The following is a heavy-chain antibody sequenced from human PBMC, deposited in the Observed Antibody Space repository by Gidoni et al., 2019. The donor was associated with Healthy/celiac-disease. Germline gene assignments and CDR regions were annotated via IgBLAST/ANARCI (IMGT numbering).Heavy chain of an antibody. Sequence: EVQLVESGGGLVQPGRSLRLSCAASGFTFDDYAMHWVRQAPGKGLEWVSGSSWNSGSIGYADYVKGRFTISRDNAKNSLYLQMNSLRAEDTALYYCAKDGDYGGNPDTGRNYYYYYGMDVWGQGTTVTVSS. D-gene: IGHD4-17*01. CDR1: GFTFDDYA. CDR3: AKDGDYGGNPDTGRNYYYYYGMDV. CDR2: SSWNSGSI. V-gene: IGHV3-9*01. J-gene: IGHJ6*02.